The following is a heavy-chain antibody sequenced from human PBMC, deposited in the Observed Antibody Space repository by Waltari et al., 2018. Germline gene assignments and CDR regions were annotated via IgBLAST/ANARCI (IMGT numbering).Heavy chain of an antibody. CDR1: GYSFTSYW. D-gene: IGHD1-26*01. Sequence: EVQLVQSGAEVKKPGESLKISCKGSGYSFTSYWIGWVRQMPGKGLEWMGIIYPGDSDTRDSPSFQGQVTISADKSISTAYLQWSSLKASDTAMYYCARTMKDSGSYTDAFDIWGQGTMVTVSS. CDR2: IYPGDSDT. V-gene: IGHV5-51*01. CDR3: ARTMKDSGSYTDAFDI. J-gene: IGHJ3*02.